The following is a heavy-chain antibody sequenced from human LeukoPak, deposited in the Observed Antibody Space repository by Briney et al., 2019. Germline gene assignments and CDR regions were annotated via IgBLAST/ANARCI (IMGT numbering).Heavy chain of an antibody. CDR3: TRENRPFCPFAY. V-gene: IGHV4-39*07. J-gene: IGHJ4*02. CDR2: ISHSGTT. CDR1: GDSISSSSYY. Sequence: SETLSLTCTVSGDSISSSSYYWGWIRQPPGKGLEWIGEISHSGTTNYNPSLRGRVTMFLDRANNQFSLSLTSVTAADSAVYYCTRENRPFCPFAYWGQGVLVTVSS. D-gene: IGHD2/OR15-2a*01.